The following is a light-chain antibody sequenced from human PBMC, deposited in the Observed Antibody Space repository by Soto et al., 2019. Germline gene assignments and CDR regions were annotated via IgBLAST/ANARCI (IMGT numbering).Light chain of an antibody. J-gene: IGLJ2*01. CDR3: AAWDDSRNGVV. Sequence: QSVLTQPPSASGTPGQRVTISCSGSSSNIGSNTVNWYQQLPGTAPKLLIYSNNQRPSGVPARFSGSKSGTSASLGISGLQSEEEADYYCAAWDDSRNGVVFGGGTKVTVL. CDR1: SSNIGSNT. CDR2: SNN. V-gene: IGLV1-44*01.